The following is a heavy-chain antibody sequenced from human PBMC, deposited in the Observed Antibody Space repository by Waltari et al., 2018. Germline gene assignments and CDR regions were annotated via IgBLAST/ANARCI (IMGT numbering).Heavy chain of an antibody. D-gene: IGHD3-10*01. Sequence: EVQLLESGGGLVPPGGYLRLSCAASGFSFATPALTWVRQAPGQGLKWVSTISSSSAGTYYADSVKGRFTISRDNSKSAFYLQMDGLTVEDTAVYFCARGGFGTTYIFDHWGQGVLVTVSS. CDR2: ISSSSAGT. CDR1: GFSFATPA. CDR3: ARGGFGTTYIFDH. V-gene: IGHV3-23*01. J-gene: IGHJ4*02.